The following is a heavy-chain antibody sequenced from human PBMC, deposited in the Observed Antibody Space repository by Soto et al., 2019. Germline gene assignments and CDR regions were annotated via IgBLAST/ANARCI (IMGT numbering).Heavy chain of an antibody. V-gene: IGHV1-3*01. CDR1: GYTFTSYA. Sequence: VASVKVSCKASGYTFTSYAMHWVRQAPGQRLEWMGWINAGNGNTKYSQKFQGRVTITRDTSASTAYMELSSLRSEDTAVYYCARDLTGTTFPNGDYWGQGTLVTVSS. D-gene: IGHD1-7*01. J-gene: IGHJ4*02. CDR3: ARDLTGTTFPNGDY. CDR2: INAGNGNT.